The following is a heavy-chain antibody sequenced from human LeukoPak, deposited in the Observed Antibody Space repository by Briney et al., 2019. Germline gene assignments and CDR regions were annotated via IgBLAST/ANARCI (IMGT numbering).Heavy chain of an antibody. Sequence: GRALRLSCAAAGFTLSSYAMHWVHQAPGKGLEWVAVISYDGSNKYYADSEKGRFTISRDNSKNTLYLQMNSLRAEDTDVYYCARPTYYYDSSGYRENYAFDIWGQGTMVTVSS. J-gene: IGHJ3*02. V-gene: IGHV3-30-3*01. D-gene: IGHD3-22*01. CDR3: ARPTYYYDSSGYRENYAFDI. CDR2: ISYDGSNK. CDR1: GFTLSSYA.